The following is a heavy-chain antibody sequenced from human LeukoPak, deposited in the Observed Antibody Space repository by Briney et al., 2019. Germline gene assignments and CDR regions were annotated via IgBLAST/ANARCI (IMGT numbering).Heavy chain of an antibody. D-gene: IGHD5-12*01. V-gene: IGHV1-2*06. J-gene: IGHJ5*02. Sequence: ASVKVSCKASGYTFTGYYMHWVRQAPGHGLEWMGRINPNSGGTNYARNGQGRVTMTRDTSISTAYMELSRLRSDDTAVYYCARDRVRIVATIWNWFDPWGQGTLVTVSS. CDR1: GYTFTGYY. CDR3: ARDRVRIVATIWNWFDP. CDR2: INPNSGGT.